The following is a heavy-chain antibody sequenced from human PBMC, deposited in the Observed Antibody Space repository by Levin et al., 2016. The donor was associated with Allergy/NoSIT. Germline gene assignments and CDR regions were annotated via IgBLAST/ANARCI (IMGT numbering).Heavy chain of an antibody. D-gene: IGHD5-12*01. J-gene: IGHJ6*02. Sequence: ASVKVSCKASGYTFTSYGISWVRQAPGQGLEWMGWISAYNGNTNYAQKLQGRVTMTTDTSTSTAYMELRSLRSDDTAVYYCASSRGYIVATSAGMDVWGQGTTVTVSS. CDR3: ASSRGYIVATSAGMDV. V-gene: IGHV1-18*01. CDR1: GYTFTSYG. CDR2: ISAYNGNT.